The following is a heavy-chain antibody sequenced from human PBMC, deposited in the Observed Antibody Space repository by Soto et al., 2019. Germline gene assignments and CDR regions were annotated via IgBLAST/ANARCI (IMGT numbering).Heavy chain of an antibody. CDR2: ISSRSSTI. Sequence: GGSLRLSCAASGFTFSDYYMSWIRQAPGKGLEWVSYISSRSSTIFYADSVKGRFTISRDNVKNSLYLQMNSLRVEDTALYYCARDPTDDDRRQYAFDIWGRGTMVTVS. CDR1: GFTFSDYY. V-gene: IGHV3-11*04. J-gene: IGHJ3*02. D-gene: IGHD3-9*01. CDR3: ARDPTDDDRRQYAFDI.